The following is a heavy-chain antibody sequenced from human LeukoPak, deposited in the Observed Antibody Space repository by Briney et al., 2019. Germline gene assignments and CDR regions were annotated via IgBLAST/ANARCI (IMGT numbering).Heavy chain of an antibody. CDR3: ARSGPQDIVLMVCANNWFDP. J-gene: IGHJ5*02. Sequence: GGSLRLSCAASGFTFSSYSMNWVRQAPGKGLEWVSSISSSSSYIYYADSVKGRFTISRDNAKNSLYLQMNSLRAEDTAVYYCARSGPQDIVLMVCANNWFDPWGQGTLVTVSS. D-gene: IGHD2-8*01. CDR2: ISSSSSYI. V-gene: IGHV3-21*01. CDR1: GFTFSSYS.